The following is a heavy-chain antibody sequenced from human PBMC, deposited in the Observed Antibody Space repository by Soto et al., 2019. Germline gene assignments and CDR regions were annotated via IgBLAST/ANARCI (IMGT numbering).Heavy chain of an antibody. CDR2: IIPIFGTA. CDR3: ARNYSGSGSYRDIGPYYFDY. V-gene: IGHV1-69*01. CDR1: GGTFSSYA. J-gene: IGHJ4*02. D-gene: IGHD3-10*01. Sequence: QVQLVQSGAEVKKPGSSVKVSCKASGGTFSSYAISWVRQDPGQGLEWMGGIIPIFGTANYAQKFQGRVTITADESTSTAYMELISLSSEDTAVYYCARNYSGSGSYRDIGPYYFDYWGQGTLVTDSS.